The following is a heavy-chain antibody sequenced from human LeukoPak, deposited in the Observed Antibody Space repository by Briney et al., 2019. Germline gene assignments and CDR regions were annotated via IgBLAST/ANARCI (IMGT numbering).Heavy chain of an antibody. CDR1: GSTFSNYD. J-gene: IGHJ4*02. D-gene: IGHD6-13*01. CDR3: ARESAAGTCDY. Sequence: PGGSLRLYSAASGSTFSNYDMQWVRQAPGKGLWGVAVLWNDGNNRYYADSVKGRFTISRDNSKNTLYLQMNSLRAEDTAVYYCARESAAGTCDYWGQGTLVTVSS. V-gene: IGHV3-33*01. CDR2: LWNDGNNR.